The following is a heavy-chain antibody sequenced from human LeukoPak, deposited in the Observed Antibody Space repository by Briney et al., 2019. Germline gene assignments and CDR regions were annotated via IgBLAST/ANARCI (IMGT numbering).Heavy chain of an antibody. D-gene: IGHD4-23*01. J-gene: IGHJ4*02. CDR1: GFTFSSYA. CDR2: ISSSSSYI. Sequence: GGSLRLSCAASGFTFSSYAMHWVRQAPGKGLEWVSSISSSSSYIYYADSVKGRFTISRDNAKNSLYLQMNSLRAEDTAVYYCARSSDYGGNSGPNDYWGQGTLVTVSS. V-gene: IGHV3-21*01. CDR3: ARSSDYGGNSGPNDY.